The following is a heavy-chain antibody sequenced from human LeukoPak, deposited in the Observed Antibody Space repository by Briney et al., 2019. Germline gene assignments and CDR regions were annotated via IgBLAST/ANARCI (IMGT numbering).Heavy chain of an antibody. CDR1: GFTFSSYE. CDR2: ISSSGSTI. D-gene: IGHD4-23*01. Sequence: GGSLRLSCAASGFTFSSYEMNWVRQAPGKGLEWVSYISSSGSTIYYADSVKGRFTISRDNAKNSLYLQMNSLRAEDTAVYYCARGLRWDAYYYYYYMDVWGKGTTVTVSS. CDR3: ARGLRWDAYYYYYYMDV. V-gene: IGHV3-48*03. J-gene: IGHJ6*03.